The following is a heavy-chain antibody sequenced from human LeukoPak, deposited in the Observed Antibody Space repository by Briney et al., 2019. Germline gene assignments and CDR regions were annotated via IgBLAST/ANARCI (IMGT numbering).Heavy chain of an antibody. CDR3: ARGGVISYFDY. Sequence: SETLSLTCTVSGGSVSSGTYYWSWIRQPPGKGLEWIGYIYYSGNTDYNPSLKSRVTISVDTSKNQFSLKLSSVTAADTAVYYCARGGVISYFDYWGQGTLVTVSS. V-gene: IGHV4-61*01. CDR2: IYYSGNT. CDR1: GGSVSSGTYY. D-gene: IGHD3-3*01. J-gene: IGHJ4*02.